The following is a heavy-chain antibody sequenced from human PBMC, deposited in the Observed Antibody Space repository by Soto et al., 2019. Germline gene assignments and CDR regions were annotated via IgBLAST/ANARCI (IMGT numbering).Heavy chain of an antibody. J-gene: IGHJ6*02. V-gene: IGHV1-69*01. Sequence: QVQLVQSGAEVKKPGSSVKVSCKASGGTFGSYAISWVRQAPGQGLEWMGGIIPIPGTANYAQKVQGRVTIAAGESTSTAYMELSSLRSEDTAVYYCARSQGSSTSLEIYYYYYYGMDVWGQGTTVTVSS. CDR2: IIPIPGTA. CDR3: ARSQGSSTSLEIYYYYYYGMDV. CDR1: GGTFGSYA. D-gene: IGHD2-2*01.